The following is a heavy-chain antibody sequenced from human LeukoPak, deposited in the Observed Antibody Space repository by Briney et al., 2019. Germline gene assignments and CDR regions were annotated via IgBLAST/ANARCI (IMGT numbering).Heavy chain of an antibody. Sequence: PGGSLRLSCAASGFTVSSNYMSWVRQAPGKGLEWVSVIYSGGSTYYADSVKGRFTISRDNSKNTLYLQMNSLRAEDTAVYYCARPMKDVNGFYFAYWGQGTLVTVSS. D-gene: IGHD2-2*03. CDR2: IYSGGST. CDR1: GFTVSSNY. J-gene: IGHJ4*02. V-gene: IGHV3-66*04. CDR3: ARPMKDVNGFYFAY.